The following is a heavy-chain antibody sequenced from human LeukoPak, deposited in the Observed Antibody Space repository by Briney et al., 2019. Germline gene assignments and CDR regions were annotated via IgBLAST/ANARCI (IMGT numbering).Heavy chain of an antibody. J-gene: IGHJ3*02. CDR1: GGTFSTDA. D-gene: IGHD3-10*01. CDR3: VTGGAYRDAFDI. Sequence: SVKVSCKASGGTFSTDAINWVRQAPGHGLEWMGRIIPILSQVNYAQKFQGRVSTTADESTSTAYMDLSSLRSEDTAVYYCVTGGAYRDAFDIWGQGTMVIVSS. V-gene: IGHV1-69*11. CDR2: IIPILSQV.